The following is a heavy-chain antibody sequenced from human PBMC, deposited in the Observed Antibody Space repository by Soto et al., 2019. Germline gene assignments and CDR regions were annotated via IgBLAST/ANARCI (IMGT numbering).Heavy chain of an antibody. V-gene: IGHV1-46*03. CDR3: ARSSDPINDSSGCFEY. Sequence: GASVKVSCKASGYTFTSYYMHWVRQAPGQGLEWMGIINPSGGSTSYAQKFQGRVTMTRDTSTSTVYMELSSLRSEDTAVYYCARSSDPINDSSGCFEYRGQGTLVTVSS. J-gene: IGHJ4*02. CDR1: GYTFTSYY. CDR2: INPSGGST. D-gene: IGHD6-19*01.